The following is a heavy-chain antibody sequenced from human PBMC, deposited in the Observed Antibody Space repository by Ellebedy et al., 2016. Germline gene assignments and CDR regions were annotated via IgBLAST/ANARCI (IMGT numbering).Heavy chain of an antibody. J-gene: IGHJ4*02. CDR1: ESTFSNYW. V-gene: IGHV3-74*01. Sequence: GGSLRLXCAASESTFSNYWMHWVRQAPGKGLVWVSRINSDGTSTSYADSVKGRFTISRDNAKNTLYLQMNSLRAEDTAVYYCARAALYYYDSSGSGYWGLGTLVTVSS. CDR3: ARAALYYYDSSGSGY. CDR2: INSDGTST. D-gene: IGHD3-22*01.